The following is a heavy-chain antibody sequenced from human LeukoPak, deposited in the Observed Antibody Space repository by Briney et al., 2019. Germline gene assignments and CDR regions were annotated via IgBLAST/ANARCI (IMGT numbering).Heavy chain of an antibody. D-gene: IGHD2-2*01. CDR3: ARIVPSGAFDI. V-gene: IGHV4-39*07. Sequence: PSETLSLTCTVSGGSISSGPYYWGWIRQPPGKGLEWIGSIYYSGSTYYNPSLKSRVTISVDTSKNQFSLKLSSVTAADTAVYYCARIVPSGAFDIWGQGTMVTVSS. CDR2: IYYSGST. J-gene: IGHJ3*02. CDR1: GGSISSGPYY.